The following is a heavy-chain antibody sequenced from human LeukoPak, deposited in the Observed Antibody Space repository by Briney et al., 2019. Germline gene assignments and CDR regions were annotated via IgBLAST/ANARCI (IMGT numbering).Heavy chain of an antibody. D-gene: IGHD5-18*01. CDR3: ATNLGLERGYSYGY. CDR1: GGSISSYY. J-gene: IGHJ4*02. CDR2: IYYSGST. V-gene: IGHV4-59*08. Sequence: SETLSLTCTVSGGSISSYYWSWIRQPPGKGLEWIGYIYYSGSTNYNPSLKSRVTISVDTSKNQFSLKLSSVTAADTAVYYCATNLGLERGYSYGYWGQGTLVTVSS.